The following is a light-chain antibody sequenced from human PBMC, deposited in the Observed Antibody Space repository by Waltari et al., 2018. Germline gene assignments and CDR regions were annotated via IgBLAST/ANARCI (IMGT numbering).Light chain of an antibody. Sequence: EIVMTQSPATLSVSPGESATLSCRASQSIGSNLAWYQQKPGQAPRLLIYDATTRDTDIGARFSGSGSGTEFTLTISSLQSEDFAVYFCQQYRDWPRTFGHGTKVETK. CDR2: DAT. CDR3: QQYRDWPRT. J-gene: IGKJ1*01. V-gene: IGKV3-15*01. CDR1: QSIGSN.